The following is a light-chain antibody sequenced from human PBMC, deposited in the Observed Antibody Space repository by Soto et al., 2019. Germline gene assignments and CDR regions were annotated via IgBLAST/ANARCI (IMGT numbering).Light chain of an antibody. CDR3: CSYAGSYTSL. CDR1: SSNVGGYNY. Sequence: QSVLTQPRSVSGSPGQSVTISCTGTSSNVGGYNYVSWYQQHPGKAPKLMIYDVTKRPSGVPDRFSGSKSGSTASLTISGLQAEDEADYYCCSYAGSYTSLFGGGTKVTVL. CDR2: DVT. J-gene: IGLJ2*01. V-gene: IGLV2-11*01.